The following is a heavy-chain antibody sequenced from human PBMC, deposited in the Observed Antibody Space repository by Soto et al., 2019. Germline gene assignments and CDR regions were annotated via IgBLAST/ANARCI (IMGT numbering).Heavy chain of an antibody. Sequence: GSLRLSCAASGFTFSGFAMHWVRQSPGKGLEWVAFISYKGNNKYYAESVKGRFTISRDNSENTLYLQMSSLRGHDTAVYYCARDAEEGHLNPGVSFVNWGQGTPVTVSS. D-gene: IGHD2-8*01. CDR2: ISYKGNNK. CDR1: GFTFSGFA. CDR3: ARDAEEGHLNPGVSFVN. V-gene: IGHV3-30-3*01. J-gene: IGHJ4*02.